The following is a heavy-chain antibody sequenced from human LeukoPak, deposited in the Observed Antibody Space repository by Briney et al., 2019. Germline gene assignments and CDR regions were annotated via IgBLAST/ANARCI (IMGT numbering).Heavy chain of an antibody. Sequence: SETLSLTCSVSGDSITRPNYYWGWIRQSPGKGLEGIGSIHYTGDTYYNPSLKNRVTVSIDTSYNHFSLKVNSVTATDTAVYYCARRDRYSSGQFDHWGQGTLVTVSS. J-gene: IGHJ4*02. D-gene: IGHD5-18*01. CDR2: IHYTGDT. CDR1: GDSITRPNYY. V-gene: IGHV4-39*02. CDR3: ARRDRYSSGQFDH.